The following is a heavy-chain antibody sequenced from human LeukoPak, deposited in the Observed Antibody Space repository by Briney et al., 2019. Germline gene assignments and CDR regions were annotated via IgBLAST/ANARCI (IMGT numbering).Heavy chain of an antibody. CDR1: GDSISSYY. J-gene: IGHJ4*02. D-gene: IGHD5-24*01. CDR3: ARVGEMATIRD. V-gene: IGHV4-59*01. CDR2: IYNSGSI. Sequence: SETLSLTCEISGDSISSYYWSWVRQPPGKGLEWIGYIYNSGSIHYNPSLKSRVSISVDTSKNQFSLNLGSVTAADTAVYYCARVGEMATIRDWGPGFLVTVSS.